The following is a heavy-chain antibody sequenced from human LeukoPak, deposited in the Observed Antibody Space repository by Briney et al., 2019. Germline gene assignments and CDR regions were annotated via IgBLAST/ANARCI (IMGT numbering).Heavy chain of an antibody. CDR2: ISSRSSYI. J-gene: IGHJ4*02. D-gene: IGHD3-10*01. Sequence: GGSLRLSCAASGFTFSTYTMNWVRQAPGKGLEWVSSISSRSSYIYYADSVKGRFTISRDNAKNSLYLQMNSLRAEDTAVYYCARDLRRYFGDYYFDYWGQGTLVTVSS. CDR1: GFTFSTYT. V-gene: IGHV3-21*01. CDR3: ARDLRRYFGDYYFDY.